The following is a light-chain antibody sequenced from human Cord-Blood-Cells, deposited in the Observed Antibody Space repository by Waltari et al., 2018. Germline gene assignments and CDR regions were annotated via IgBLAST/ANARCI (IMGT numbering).Light chain of an antibody. Sequence: DIVLTQSPATLSLSPGERAHLSCRASQRVSSYLAWYQQKPGQAPRLRLYDASNGATGSPARFSGSGSWTDCTLTISSLEPEEFAVYYCQQRSNWLTFGGGTKVEIK. CDR1: QRVSSY. J-gene: IGKJ4*01. V-gene: IGKV3-11*01. CDR3: QQRSNWLT. CDR2: DAS.